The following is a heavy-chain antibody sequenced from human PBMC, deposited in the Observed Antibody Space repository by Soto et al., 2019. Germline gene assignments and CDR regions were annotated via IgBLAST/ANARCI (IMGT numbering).Heavy chain of an antibody. CDR3: ARVGYCSGNRCSHYSGVDV. CDR1: EGTFSSHT. D-gene: IGHD2-2*03. J-gene: IGHJ6*02. V-gene: IGHV1-69*12. Sequence: QVQLVQSGAEVKKPGSSVKVSCKASEGTFSSHTIIWVRQAPGQWLEWMGGIPTFGAADYAQKFQGRVTITADECTSTAYMELSGLRSDDTAMYYCARVGYCSGNRCSHYSGVDVWGQGTTVTVSS. CDR2: IPTFGAA.